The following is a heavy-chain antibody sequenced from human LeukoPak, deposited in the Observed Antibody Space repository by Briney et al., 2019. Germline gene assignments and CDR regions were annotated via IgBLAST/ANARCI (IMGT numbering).Heavy chain of an antibody. J-gene: IGHJ4*02. CDR2: IGASGDSI. CDR1: GFTFSSYA. V-gene: IGHV3-23*01. Sequence: GGSLRLSCAVSGFTFSSYAMIWVRQAPGRGLVWVSSIGASGDSIYYTDSVRGRFTISRDNSKNTLYLQMSSLRVEDTAVYYCAKIPDVSDYWGQGTLVTVSS. D-gene: IGHD5/OR15-5a*01. CDR3: AKIPDVSDY.